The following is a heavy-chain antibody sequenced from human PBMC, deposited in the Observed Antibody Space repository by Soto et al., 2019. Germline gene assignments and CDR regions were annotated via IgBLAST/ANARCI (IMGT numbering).Heavy chain of an antibody. Sequence: QVQVEQSGAEVKKPGSSVKVSCKASGGTFSTATISWVRQAPGQGLEWMGGIMPIFRTADYAQKFQGRVTITADESTSTGYLGLRSLRSEDTAVYYCARDNDRPQLGGSYYYMMDGWGEGTTVTVSS. CDR3: ARDNDRPQLGGSYYYMMDG. D-gene: IGHD1-1*01. J-gene: IGHJ6*04. V-gene: IGHV1-69*12. CDR2: IMPIFRTA. CDR1: GGTFSTAT.